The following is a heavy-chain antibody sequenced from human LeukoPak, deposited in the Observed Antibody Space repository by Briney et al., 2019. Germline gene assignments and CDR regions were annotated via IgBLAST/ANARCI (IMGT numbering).Heavy chain of an antibody. CDR2: IYHSGST. J-gene: IGHJ4*02. V-gene: IGHV4-38-2*01. CDR3: ARSGYSSGWLFDY. D-gene: IGHD6-19*01. Sequence: SETLSLTCAVSGYSISSGYYWGWIRQPPGKGLGWIGSIYHSGSTYYNPSLKSRVTISVDTSKNQFSLKLSSVTAADTAVYYCARSGYSSGWLFDYWGQGTLVTVSS. CDR1: GYSISSGYY.